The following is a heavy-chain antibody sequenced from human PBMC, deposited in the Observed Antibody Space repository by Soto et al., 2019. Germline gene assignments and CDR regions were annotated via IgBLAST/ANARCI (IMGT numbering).Heavy chain of an antibody. V-gene: IGHV1-46*01. CDR2: INPSRGST. CDR3: ASDRQQLDLYYYYYGMDV. J-gene: IGHJ6*02. CDR1: GYAFTSYY. D-gene: IGHD6-13*01. Sequence: ASVKVSCKASGYAFTSYYMHWVRQAPGQGLEWMGIINPSRGSTSYAQTFPGGVTMTRDTSTSTVYVELSSLRSEDTAVYYCASDRQQLDLYYYYYGMDVWGQGTTVTFSS.